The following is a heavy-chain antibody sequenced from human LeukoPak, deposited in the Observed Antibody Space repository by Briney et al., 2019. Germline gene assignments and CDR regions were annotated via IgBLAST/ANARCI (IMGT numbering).Heavy chain of an antibody. D-gene: IGHD5-24*01. J-gene: IGHJ5*02. CDR3: ARASDPWLQLT. Sequence: GGSLRLSCAASGFTFSNYWMIWVRQAPGKGLEWVGNVKQDGSEKRYADSVRGRFSISRDNAQTSLYLQMNSLRAEDTAVYYCARASDPWLQLTWGQGTLVTVSS. V-gene: IGHV3-7*05. CDR2: VKQDGSEK. CDR1: GFTFSNYW.